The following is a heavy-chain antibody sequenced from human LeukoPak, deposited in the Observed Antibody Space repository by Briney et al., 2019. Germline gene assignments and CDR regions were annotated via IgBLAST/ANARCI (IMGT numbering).Heavy chain of an antibody. V-gene: IGHV3-21*01. D-gene: IGHD6-19*01. Sequence: GGSLRLSCAASGFTFSTYSKNWVRQAPGKGLEWVSSISSTSSYIYYADSVKGRFTISRDNAQKSLYLQMNSLRAEGTAVYYCARVGYSSGWYFDYWGQGTLVTVSS. CDR2: ISSTSSYI. J-gene: IGHJ4*02. CDR1: GFTFSTYS. CDR3: ARVGYSSGWYFDY.